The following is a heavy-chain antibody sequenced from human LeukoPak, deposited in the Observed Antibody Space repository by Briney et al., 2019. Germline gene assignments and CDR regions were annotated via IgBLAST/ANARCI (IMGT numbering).Heavy chain of an antibody. CDR3: TRRVDATRWYDP. CDR1: GFSFSTYW. Sequence: GGSLRLSCAASGFSFSTYWMHWVRQASGEGLVWVSRINGDGSTTNYADSVKGRFAISRDNAKNTLYLQMNSLRAEDTAVYYCTRRVDATRWYDPWGQGTLVTVSS. CDR2: INGDGSTT. J-gene: IGHJ5*02. V-gene: IGHV3-74*01. D-gene: IGHD2-15*01.